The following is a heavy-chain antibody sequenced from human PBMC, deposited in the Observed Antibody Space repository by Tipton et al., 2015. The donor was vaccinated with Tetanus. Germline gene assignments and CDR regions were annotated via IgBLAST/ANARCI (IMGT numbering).Heavy chain of an antibody. Sequence: SLRLSCAASGFIFSSYGIHWVRQAPGKGLEWLAVSWYDGTDKYYADSVKGRFTISRDNSKNTLYLQMNSLRAEDTALYYCAREADCSGGSCFSGDFDTWGPGTQVTVSS. V-gene: IGHV3-33*01. CDR1: GFIFSSYG. D-gene: IGHD2-15*01. CDR2: SWYDGTDK. J-gene: IGHJ4*02. CDR3: AREADCSGGSCFSGDFDT.